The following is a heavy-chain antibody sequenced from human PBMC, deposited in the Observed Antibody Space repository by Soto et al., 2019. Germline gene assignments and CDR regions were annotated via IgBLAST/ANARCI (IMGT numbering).Heavy chain of an antibody. Sequence: SETLSLTCTVSGGSISTITYYWGWIRQPPGKGLEWIGTIYYSGSTYYTPSLKSRVTISVDTSTNQFSLKLNDVTAADTAVYYCARHLYNYGSGSYFDYWGQGTPVTVSS. CDR1: GGSISTITYY. V-gene: IGHV4-39*01. CDR3: ARHLYNYGSGSYFDY. J-gene: IGHJ4*02. CDR2: IYYSGST. D-gene: IGHD3-10*01.